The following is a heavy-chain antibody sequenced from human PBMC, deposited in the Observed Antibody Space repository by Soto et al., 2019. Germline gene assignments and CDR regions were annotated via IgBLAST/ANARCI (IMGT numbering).Heavy chain of an antibody. D-gene: IGHD3-22*01. CDR1: GYTFTSYY. V-gene: IGHV1-46*01. CDR3: ASSRAAGYYYDSSGYYYSY. CDR2: INPSGGST. J-gene: IGHJ4*02. Sequence: ASVKVSCKASGYTFTSYYMHWVRQAPGQGLEWMGIINPSGGSTSYAQKFQGRVTMTRDTSTSTVYMELSSLRSEDTAVYYCASSRAAGYYYDSSGYYYSYWGQGTLVTVS.